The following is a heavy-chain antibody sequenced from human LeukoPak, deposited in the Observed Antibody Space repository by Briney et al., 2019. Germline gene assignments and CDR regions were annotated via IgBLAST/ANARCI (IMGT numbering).Heavy chain of an antibody. Sequence: GGSLRLSCAGSGFTFSSYAMSWVRQAPGQGLEWVSVISDRGGYTSYADPVRGRFTISRDNSRNTLYLQMISLRPEDTAVYYCAKDTSIGKYCTNGVCSPFDYWGQGALVTVSS. CDR1: GFTFSSYA. V-gene: IGHV3-23*01. CDR2: ISDRGGYT. CDR3: AKDTSIGKYCTNGVCSPFDY. D-gene: IGHD2-8*01. J-gene: IGHJ4*02.